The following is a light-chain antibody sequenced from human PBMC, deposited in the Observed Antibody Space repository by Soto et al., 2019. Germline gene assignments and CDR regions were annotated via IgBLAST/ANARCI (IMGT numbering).Light chain of an antibody. CDR1: QSVSSSY. CDR3: QQYGRSPWT. Sequence: EIVLTQSPGTLSLSPWERATLSCRASQSVSSSYLAWYQQKPGQAPGLLIYGASSRATGIPDRFSGSGSGTDFTLTISRLEPEDFAVYYCQQYGRSPWTFGQGTTGDIK. V-gene: IGKV3-20*01. J-gene: IGKJ1*01. CDR2: GAS.